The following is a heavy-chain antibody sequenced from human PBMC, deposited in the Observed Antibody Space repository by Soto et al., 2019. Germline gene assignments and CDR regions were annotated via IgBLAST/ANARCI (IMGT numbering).Heavy chain of an antibody. V-gene: IGHV4-34*01. D-gene: IGHD5-12*01. CDR2: INHSGST. CDR3: ARMRWLQPFAY. Sequence: QVQLQQWGAGLLKPSETLSLTCAVYGGSFSGYYWSWIRQPPGKGLEWIGEINHSGSTNYNPSLKSRVTISVDTSKNQFSLKLSSVTAADTAVYYCARMRWLQPFAYWGQGTLVTVSS. CDR1: GGSFSGYY. J-gene: IGHJ4*02.